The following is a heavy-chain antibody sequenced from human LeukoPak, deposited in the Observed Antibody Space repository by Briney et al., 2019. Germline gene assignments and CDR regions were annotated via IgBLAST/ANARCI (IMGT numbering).Heavy chain of an antibody. CDR3: ARLHYYESSAIFDY. Sequence: SETLSLTCTVSGGSISSYYWSWIRQPPGKGLEWIGYTYYSGSTNYNPSLKSRVTISVDTSKNQFSLKLSSVTAADTAVYYCARLHYYESSAIFDYWGQGTLVTVSS. D-gene: IGHD3-22*01. CDR1: GGSISSYY. CDR2: TYYSGST. V-gene: IGHV4-59*12. J-gene: IGHJ4*02.